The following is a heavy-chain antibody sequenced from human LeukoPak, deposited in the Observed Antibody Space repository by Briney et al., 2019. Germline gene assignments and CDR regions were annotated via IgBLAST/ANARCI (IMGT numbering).Heavy chain of an antibody. Sequence: PGGSLRLPCAASGFTFEDYGMTWVRQAPGKGLEWVSGINWNGGSTGYADSVKGRFTISRDNAKNSLYLQMNSLRVEDTALYHCARRYCSSTSCYSGLFDPWGQGTLVTVSS. CDR3: ARRYCSSTSCYSGLFDP. CDR2: INWNGGST. D-gene: IGHD2-2*01. V-gene: IGHV3-20*01. J-gene: IGHJ5*02. CDR1: GFTFEDYG.